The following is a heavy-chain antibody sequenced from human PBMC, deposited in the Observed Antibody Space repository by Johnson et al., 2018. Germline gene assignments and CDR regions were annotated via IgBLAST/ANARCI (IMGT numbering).Heavy chain of an antibody. V-gene: IGHV3-30*03. J-gene: IGHJ6*03. CDR1: GFTFSSYS. CDR2: ISYGGSNK. D-gene: IGHD6-13*01. CDR3: ARDGTGYSGSWYGDYYYYMDV. Sequence: VQLVESGGGLVKPGGSLRLSCAASGFTFSSYSMNWVRQAPGKGLEWVAVISYGGSNKYYADSVKGRFTISRDNSKNTLYLQMNSLRAEDTAVYYCARDGTGYSGSWYGDYYYYMDVWGKGTTVTVSS.